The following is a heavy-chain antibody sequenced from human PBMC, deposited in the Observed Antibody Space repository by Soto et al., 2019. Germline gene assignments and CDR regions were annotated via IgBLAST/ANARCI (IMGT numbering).Heavy chain of an antibody. V-gene: IGHV5-51*01. CDR3: ASLPCHNSYSGFDY. J-gene: IGHJ4*02. D-gene: IGHD1-26*01. CDR2: IYPPDSDT. Sequence: PGESLKISCKGSTYTFTNYWIGWVRQMPGKGLEWMGLIYPPDSDTKYSPFFQRQVTISADKSINTAYLRWSSLKASDTAMYYCASLPCHNSYSGFDYWGQGTLVTVSS. CDR1: TYTFTNYW.